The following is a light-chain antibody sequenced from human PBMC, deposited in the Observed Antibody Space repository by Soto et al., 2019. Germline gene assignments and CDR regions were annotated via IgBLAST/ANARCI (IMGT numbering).Light chain of an antibody. CDR2: GAS. V-gene: IGKV3-20*01. Sequence: EIVLTQSPGTLSLSPGERATLSCRASQSVSSSYLAWYQQKPGQAPRLLIYGASSRATGIPDRFSGSGSGTDFTLTISRLEPEDFAVYYCQQYGCSPITFGQGTRLAIK. CDR1: QSVSSSY. CDR3: QQYGCSPIT. J-gene: IGKJ5*01.